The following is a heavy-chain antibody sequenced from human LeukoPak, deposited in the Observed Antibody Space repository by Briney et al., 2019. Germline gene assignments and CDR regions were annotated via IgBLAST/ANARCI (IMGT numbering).Heavy chain of an antibody. J-gene: IGHJ5*02. V-gene: IGHV3-23*01. D-gene: IGHD1-26*01. CDR2: ISNGGGNT. Sequence: GGSLRLSCAASGFIFSSYAMSWVRQALGKGPEWVSSISNGGGNTYYADSVKGRFTISRDNSKNTLSLQMNSLRAEDTAVYYCANADYSGTYHLHHWGQGTLVTVST. CDR1: GFIFSSYA. CDR3: ANADYSGTYHLHH.